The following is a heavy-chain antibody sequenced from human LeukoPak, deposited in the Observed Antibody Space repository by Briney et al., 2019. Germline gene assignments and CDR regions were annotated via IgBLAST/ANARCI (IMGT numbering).Heavy chain of an antibody. CDR1: GFTFNTYS. Sequence: PGGSLRLSCAASGFTFNTYSMSSVRQAPGKGRGWVAIIWLDGSAEYYGDSVKGRLTVSRDNSKNTLYLQMDSLRVEDTAVYYCARDLNREDFDYWGQGTLVAASS. V-gene: IGHV3-33*08. CDR3: ARDLNREDFDY. J-gene: IGHJ4*02. CDR2: IWLDGSAE. D-gene: IGHD1-14*01.